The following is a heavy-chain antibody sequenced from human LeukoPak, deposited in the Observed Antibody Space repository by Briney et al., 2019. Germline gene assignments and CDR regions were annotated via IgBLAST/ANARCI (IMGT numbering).Heavy chain of an antibody. CDR3: AKIVGVAEQIHDY. Sequence: TGGSLRLSCAASGFTFSSYAMSWVRQAPGKGLEWVSVISGSGGSTYYADSVKGRFTISRDNSKNTLYLQMNSLRAEDTAVYYCAKIVGVAEQIHDYWGQGTLVTVSS. J-gene: IGHJ4*02. V-gene: IGHV3-23*01. D-gene: IGHD2-21*01. CDR1: GFTFSSYA. CDR2: ISGSGGST.